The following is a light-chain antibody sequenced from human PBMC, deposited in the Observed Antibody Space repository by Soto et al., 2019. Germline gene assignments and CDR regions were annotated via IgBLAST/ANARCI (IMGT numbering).Light chain of an antibody. J-gene: IGKJ5*01. V-gene: IGKV1-39*01. CDR2: DAS. Sequence: DIQTTQSSSSLSEPVGNRLTITCRASQSISTYLNWYQKKPGKDPNLLIYDASRLQSGVHSRFSGSGGGTDFTLSISSVQPEDFATYFCQQSYMDPINVGQGTRLEIK. CDR1: QSISTY. CDR3: QQSYMDPIN.